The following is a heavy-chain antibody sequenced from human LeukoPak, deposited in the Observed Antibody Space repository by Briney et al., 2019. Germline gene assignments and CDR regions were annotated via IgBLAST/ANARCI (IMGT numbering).Heavy chain of an antibody. Sequence: ASVKVSCKASGYTFTGYYMHWVRQAPGQGLEWMGWINPNSGGTNYAQKFQGRVTMTRDTSISTAYIELSRLRSDDTAVYYCARAYCSSTSCYLRYFDYWGQGTLVTVSS. CDR1: GYTFTGYY. V-gene: IGHV1-2*02. D-gene: IGHD2-2*01. CDR3: ARAYCSSTSCYLRYFDY. CDR2: INPNSGGT. J-gene: IGHJ4*02.